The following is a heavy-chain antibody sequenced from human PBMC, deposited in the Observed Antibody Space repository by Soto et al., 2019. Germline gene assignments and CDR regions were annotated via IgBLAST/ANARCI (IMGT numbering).Heavy chain of an antibody. D-gene: IGHD4-4*01. V-gene: IGHV3-73*01. J-gene: IGHJ3*02. CDR1: GFTFSGSA. Sequence: GGSLRLSCAASGFTFSGSAMHWVRQASGKGLEWVGRIRSKANSYATAYAASVKGRFTISRDDSKNTAYLQMNSLKTEDTAVYYCTSDYSNYGGDAFDIWGQGTMVTVSS. CDR2: IRSKANSYAT. CDR3: TSDYSNYGGDAFDI.